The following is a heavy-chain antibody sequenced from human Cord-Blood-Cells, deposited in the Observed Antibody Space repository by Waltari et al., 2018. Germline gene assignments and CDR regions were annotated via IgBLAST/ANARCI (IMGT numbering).Heavy chain of an antibody. CDR3: ARGKPNSGYYYYYYGMDV. V-gene: IGHV1-8*01. CDR1: GYTFTSYD. CDR2: MNPNSGNT. Sequence: QVQLVQSGAEVKKPGASVKVSCKASGYTFTSYDINWVRQATGHGLEWMGWMNPNSGNTGYAQKFQGRVTMTRNTSISTAYMELSSLRSEDTAVYYCARGKPNSGYYYYYYGMDVWGQGTTVTVSS. D-gene: IGHD3-22*01. J-gene: IGHJ6*02.